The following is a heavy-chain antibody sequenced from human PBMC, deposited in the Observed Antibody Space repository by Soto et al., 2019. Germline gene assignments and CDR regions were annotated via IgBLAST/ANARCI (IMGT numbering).Heavy chain of an antibody. Sequence: SSETMSLTCTVSGGSISSGGYYWSWIRQHPGKGLEWIGYIYYSGSTYYNPSLKSRVTISVDTSKNQFSLKLSSVTAADTAVYYCAGVYISGYYPWLDPWVQGTLVTVSS. CDR1: GGSISSGGYY. V-gene: IGHV4-31*03. CDR2: IYYSGST. J-gene: IGHJ5*02. CDR3: AGVYISGYYPWLDP. D-gene: IGHD3-22*01.